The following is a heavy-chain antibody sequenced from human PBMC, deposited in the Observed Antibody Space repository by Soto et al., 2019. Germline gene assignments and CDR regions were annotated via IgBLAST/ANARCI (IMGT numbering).Heavy chain of an antibody. Sequence: VGSLRLSCAASGFTFSSYWMHWVRQAPGKGLVWVSVISYDGSNTYYADSVKGRFTISRDNSKNTLYLQMNSLRAEDTAVYYCARVMYYDFWSGSIPPRNYGMDVWGQGTTVTVSS. J-gene: IGHJ6*02. CDR2: ISYDGSNT. D-gene: IGHD3-3*01. CDR3: ARVMYYDFWSGSIPPRNYGMDV. V-gene: IGHV3-30-3*01. CDR1: GFTFSSYW.